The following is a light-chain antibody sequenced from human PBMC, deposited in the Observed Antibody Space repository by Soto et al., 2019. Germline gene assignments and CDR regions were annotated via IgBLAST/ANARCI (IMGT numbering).Light chain of an antibody. CDR3: QQRSNWPPT. CDR2: YVS. J-gene: IGKJ5*01. V-gene: IGKV3-11*01. CDR1: QSVTIY. Sequence: VVLPQSPATLSLSPGEGATLSCRASQSVTIYLAWYQKKRGQPPRLLIYYVSTRATGIPARFSGRGAGEDINLNIGRVEAEYSVFYCCQQRSNWPPTFGQGTQLEIK.